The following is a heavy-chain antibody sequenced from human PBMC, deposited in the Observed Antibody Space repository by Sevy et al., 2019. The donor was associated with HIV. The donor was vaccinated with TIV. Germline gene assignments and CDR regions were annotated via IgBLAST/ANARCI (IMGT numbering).Heavy chain of an antibody. CDR1: GFTFSSYG. V-gene: IGHV3-30*18. Sequence: GGSLRLSCAASGFTFSSYGMHWVRQAPGKGLEWVAVIPYDGSNKYYADSVKGRFTISRDNSKNTLYLQMNSLRAEDTAVYYCAKWGLAAAGQPDAFDIWGQGTMVTVSS. CDR2: IPYDGSNK. J-gene: IGHJ3*02. CDR3: AKWGLAAAGQPDAFDI. D-gene: IGHD6-13*01.